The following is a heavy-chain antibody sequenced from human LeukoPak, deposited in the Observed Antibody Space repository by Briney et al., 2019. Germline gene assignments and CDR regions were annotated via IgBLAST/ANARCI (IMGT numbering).Heavy chain of an antibody. CDR2: IYYSGST. CDR3: ARVPDSSGYYYYFDY. J-gene: IGHJ4*02. Sequence: SETLSLTCTVSGGSISSSSYYWGWIRQPPGKGLEWIGSIYYSGSTYYNPFLKSRLTILVDTSKNQFSLKLSSVTAADTAVYYCARVPDSSGYYYYFDYWGQGTLVTVSS. V-gene: IGHV4-39*07. D-gene: IGHD3-22*01. CDR1: GGSISSSSYY.